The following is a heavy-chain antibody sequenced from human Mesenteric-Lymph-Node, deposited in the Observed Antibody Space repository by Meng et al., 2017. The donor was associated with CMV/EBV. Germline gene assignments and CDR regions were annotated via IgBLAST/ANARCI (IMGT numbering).Heavy chain of an antibody. CDR1: SGSISSYY. J-gene: IGHJ5*02. V-gene: IGHV4-59*01. CDR2: IHYSGST. Sequence: GSLRLSCTVSSGSISSYYWSWIRQPPGKGLEWIGYIHYSGSTNYNPSLKSRVTISVDTSKNQFSLKLSSVTAADTAVYYCARDSSYYDFWSGYYRYNWFDPWGQGTLVTVSS. D-gene: IGHD3-3*01. CDR3: ARDSSYYDFWSGYYRYNWFDP.